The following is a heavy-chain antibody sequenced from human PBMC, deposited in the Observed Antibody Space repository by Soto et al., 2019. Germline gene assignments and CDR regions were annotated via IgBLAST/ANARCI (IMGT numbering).Heavy chain of an antibody. CDR2: IYYSGST. V-gene: IGHV4-31*03. Sequence: PSETLSLTCTVSGGSISSGGYYWSWIRQHPGKGLEWIGYIYYSGSTYYNPSLKSRVTISVDTSKNQFSLKLSSVTAADTAVYYCAREVKYYYDSSGSLDYWGQGTLVTVAS. CDR1: GGSISSGGYY. J-gene: IGHJ4*02. D-gene: IGHD3-22*01. CDR3: AREVKYYYDSSGSLDY.